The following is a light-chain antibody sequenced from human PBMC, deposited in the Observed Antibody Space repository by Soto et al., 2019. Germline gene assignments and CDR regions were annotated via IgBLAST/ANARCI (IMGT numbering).Light chain of an antibody. CDR3: CSYVGSSTYV. V-gene: IGLV2-23*01. J-gene: IGLJ1*01. CDR1: SSDVGTYNL. Sequence: QSVLTQPASVSGSPGQSITISCTGTSSDVGTYNLVSWYQQHPGKAPKLMVYEGTKRPSGVSNRFSGSKSGNTASLTISGLQAEDEADYYCCSYVGSSTYVFGNGTKVTV. CDR2: EGT.